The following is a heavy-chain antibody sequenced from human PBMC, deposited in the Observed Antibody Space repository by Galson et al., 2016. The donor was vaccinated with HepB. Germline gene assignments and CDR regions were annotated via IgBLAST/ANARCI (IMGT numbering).Heavy chain of an antibody. CDR2: IRNDVEGYST. J-gene: IGHJ4*02. CDR1: GFTFTDHY. CDR3: SDLGDFDY. Sequence: SLRLSCAASGFTFTDHYIEWVRQAPGKGLEWLGMIRNDVEGYSTEYAASVKGGFTISRDDSKNLVYLQMNSLKTDDTAVYYCSDLGDFDYWGQGTLVTVSS. V-gene: IGHV3-72*01. D-gene: IGHD2-21*01.